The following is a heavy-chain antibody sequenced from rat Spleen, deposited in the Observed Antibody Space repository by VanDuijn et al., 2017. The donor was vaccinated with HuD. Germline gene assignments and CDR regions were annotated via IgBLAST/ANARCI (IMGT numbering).Heavy chain of an antibody. D-gene: IGHD1-5*01. CDR1: GFTFSNYG. Sequence: EVQLVESGGGLVQPGRSLKLSCVASGFTFSNYGMAWVRQAPTKGLEWVATIGYDVTNTYYRDSVKGRFTVSRDNAKTTLYLQMDSLRSEDTATYYCVRLGTTYSNWFPHWGQGTQVAVSS. J-gene: IGHJ3*01. CDR2: IGYDVTNT. CDR3: VRLGTTYSNWFPH. V-gene: IGHV5-29*01.